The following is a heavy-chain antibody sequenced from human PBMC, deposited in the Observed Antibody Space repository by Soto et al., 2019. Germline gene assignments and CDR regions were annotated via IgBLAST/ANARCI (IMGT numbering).Heavy chain of an antibody. D-gene: IGHD2-21*02. V-gene: IGHV3-23*01. CDR2: LSGSGDST. Sequence: VGSLRLSCAASGSTFSHYAMSWVRQAPGKGLEWVSALSGSGDSTYYADSVKGRFTISRDNSKNTLYLQMNSLRAEDTAVYYCAKENIVVVTSGDLDYWGQGTLVTVSS. J-gene: IGHJ4*02. CDR3: AKENIVVVTSGDLDY. CDR1: GSTFSHYA.